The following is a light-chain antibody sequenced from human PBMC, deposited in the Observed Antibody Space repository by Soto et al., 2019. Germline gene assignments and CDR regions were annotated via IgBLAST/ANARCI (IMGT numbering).Light chain of an antibody. CDR3: QHYVRSPYT. Sequence: EIVLTQSPGTLCLSPGQRATLSCRASQIVSRSYLAWYRQKPGQAPRLLIYCASSKATGVPDRFSGSGSGPDFTLTISRLEPEDSAVYYCQHYVRSPYTFGQETKLQIK. V-gene: IGKV3-20*01. CDR2: CAS. CDR1: QIVSRSY. J-gene: IGKJ2*01.